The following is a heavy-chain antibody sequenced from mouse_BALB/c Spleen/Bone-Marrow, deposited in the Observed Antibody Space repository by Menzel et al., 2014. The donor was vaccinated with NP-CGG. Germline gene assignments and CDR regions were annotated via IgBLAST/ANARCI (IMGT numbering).Heavy chain of an antibody. CDR2: IDPENGNT. Sequence: EVQLQQSGAELVRPGALVKLSCKASGFNIKDYYMHWVKQRPEQGLEWIGWIDPENGNTIYDPKFQGKASITADTSSNTAYLQLSSLTSEDTAVYYCAAYFHYDGYYFDYWGQGTTLTVSS. V-gene: IGHV14-1*02. J-gene: IGHJ2*01. CDR3: AAYFHYDGYYFDY. D-gene: IGHD2-3*01. CDR1: GFNIKDYY.